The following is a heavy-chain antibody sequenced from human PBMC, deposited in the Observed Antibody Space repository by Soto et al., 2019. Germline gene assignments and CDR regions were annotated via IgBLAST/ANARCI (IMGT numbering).Heavy chain of an antibody. V-gene: IGHV4-31*03. CDR3: ARATVYYYDSSGYLGAFDI. D-gene: IGHD3-22*01. J-gene: IGHJ3*02. CDR2: IYYSGST. Sequence: PSETLSLTCTVSGGSISSGGYYWSWIRQHPGKGLEWIGYIYYSGSTYYNPSLKSRVTISVDTSKTQFSLKLSSVTAADTAVYYCARATVYYYDSSGYLGAFDIWGQGTMVTVSS. CDR1: GGSISSGGYY.